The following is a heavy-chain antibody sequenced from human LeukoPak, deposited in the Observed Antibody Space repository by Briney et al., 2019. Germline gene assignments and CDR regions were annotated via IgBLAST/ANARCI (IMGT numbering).Heavy chain of an antibody. Sequence: PGWSLRLSCAASGFTFTSYIMHWVRQAPGKGLVGVSCITSNSSYIYYADSVKGRCTISRDNAKNSLYLQMDSLRAEDTAVYYCARGNDYVWGSYRKNAFDLRRQGTMVSVPS. CDR3: ARGNDYVWGSYRKNAFDL. V-gene: IGHV3-21*06. D-gene: IGHD3-16*02. J-gene: IGHJ3*01. CDR2: ITSNSSYI. CDR1: GFTFTSYI.